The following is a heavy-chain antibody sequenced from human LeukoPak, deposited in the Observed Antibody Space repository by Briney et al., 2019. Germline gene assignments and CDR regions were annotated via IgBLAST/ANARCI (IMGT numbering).Heavy chain of an antibody. D-gene: IGHD1-26*01. CDR1: GYTFTGYY. CDR3: AREGPRISGSPRY. Sequence: GSSVKVSCQASGYTFTGYYMHWVRQAPGQGLDGMGWINPNSGGSNYAQKFQGRVTMTRDTSISTAYMELSRLRSDDTAVYYCAREGPRISGSPRYWGQGTLVTVSS. J-gene: IGHJ4*02. V-gene: IGHV1-2*02. CDR2: INPNSGGS.